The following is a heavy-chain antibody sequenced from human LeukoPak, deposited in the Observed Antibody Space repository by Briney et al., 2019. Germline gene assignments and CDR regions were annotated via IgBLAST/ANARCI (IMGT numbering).Heavy chain of an antibody. CDR2: LYYSGST. D-gene: IGHD1-26*01. Sequence: SETLSLTCTVSGGSISSSTHYWGWIRHPPGKGLEWIGSLYYSGSTYYNPSLKTRVTISLDTSKNPFSLKVTSVTAADTAVYYCARQSVGATPYWYFDLWGRGTLVTVSS. CDR1: GGSISSSTHY. J-gene: IGHJ2*01. V-gene: IGHV4-39*01. CDR3: ARQSVGATPYWYFDL.